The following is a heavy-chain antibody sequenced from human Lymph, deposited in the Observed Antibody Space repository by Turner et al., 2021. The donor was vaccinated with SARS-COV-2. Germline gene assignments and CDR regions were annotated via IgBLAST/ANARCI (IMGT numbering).Heavy chain of an antibody. V-gene: IGHV3-23*01. CDR2: ISGSGGST. CDR1: GFTFSSYA. Sequence: EVQLLESGGGLVQPGGSLRLSCAASGFTFSSYAMGWVRQAPGKVLEWVSAISGSGGSTYYADSVKGRFTISRDNSKNTLYLQMNSLRAEDTAVYYCANLYSSSAAGDPWGQGTLVTVSS. D-gene: IGHD6-6*01. CDR3: ANLYSSSAAGDP. J-gene: IGHJ5*02.